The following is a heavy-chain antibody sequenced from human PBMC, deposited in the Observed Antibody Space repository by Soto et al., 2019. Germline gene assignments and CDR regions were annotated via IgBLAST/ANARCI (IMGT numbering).Heavy chain of an antibody. J-gene: IGHJ6*02. D-gene: IGHD3-3*01. CDR1: GYSFTRYW. V-gene: IGHV5-51*01. CDR3: ASGDPVLRFLEWLWAQRTYYYYGMDV. Sequence: GESLKISCKGSGYSFTRYWIGWVRQMPGKGLEWMGIIYPGDSDTRYSPSFQGQVTISADKSISTAYMELSSLRSEDTAVYYCASGDPVLRFLEWLWAQRTYYYYGMDVWGQGTTVTVSS. CDR2: IYPGDSDT.